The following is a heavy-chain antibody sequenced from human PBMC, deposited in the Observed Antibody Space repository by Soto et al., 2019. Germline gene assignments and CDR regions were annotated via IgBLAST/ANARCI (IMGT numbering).Heavy chain of an antibody. CDR3: ARLTEAVTTFVY. D-gene: IGHD1-1*01. V-gene: IGHV3-7*03. CDR2: INQDGSMK. Sequence: PGGSLRLSCEVSGFALSPYWMSRVRQAPGKGLEWVASINQDGSMKHYVDSVRGRFTISRDNAKNSLFLQMNSLSAEDTAVYYCARLTEAVTTFVYWGQGTPVTVSS. J-gene: IGHJ4*02. CDR1: GFALSPYW.